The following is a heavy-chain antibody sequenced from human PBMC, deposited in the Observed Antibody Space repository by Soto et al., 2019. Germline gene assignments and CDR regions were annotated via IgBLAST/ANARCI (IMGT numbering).Heavy chain of an antibody. V-gene: IGHV1-24*01. D-gene: IGHD3-22*01. J-gene: IGHJ3*02. CDR1: GYTLTELS. Sequence: ASVKVSCKVSGYTLTELSMHWVRQAPGKGLEWMGGFDPEDGETIYAQKFQGRVTMTEDTSTDTAYMELSSLRSEDTAVYSCATGGGYFPANDAFDIWGQGTMVTVSS. CDR3: ATGGGYFPANDAFDI. CDR2: FDPEDGET.